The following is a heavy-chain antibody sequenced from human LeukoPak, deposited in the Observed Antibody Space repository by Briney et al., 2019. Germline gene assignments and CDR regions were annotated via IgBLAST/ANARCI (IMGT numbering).Heavy chain of an antibody. CDR3: ATPWSY. D-gene: IGHD3-3*01. CDR2: ISPDGSIT. Sequence: PGGSLRLSCAASGFTLSTYWMHLVRQGTGKGLVWVSYISPDGSITRYADSVKGRFTISRDNAKNTLYLQMNSLRAEDTAVYYCATPWSYWGQGTLVTVSS. V-gene: IGHV3-74*01. J-gene: IGHJ4*02. CDR1: GFTLSTYW.